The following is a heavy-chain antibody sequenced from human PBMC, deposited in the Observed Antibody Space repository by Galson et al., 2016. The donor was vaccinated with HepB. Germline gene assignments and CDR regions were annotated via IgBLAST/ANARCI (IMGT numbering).Heavy chain of an antibody. V-gene: IGHV3-48*02. CDR2: ISSRVSPI. D-gene: IGHD6-6*01. J-gene: IGHJ3*01. CDR3: ARELVRSAFDL. CDR1: GFALSGSG. Sequence: SLRLSCAASGFALSGSGLNWVRQAPGKGLQWISYISSRVSPIYYADSVKGRFTISRDNAKNSVYLQMNNLRDEDTGVCYCARELVRSAFDLWGQGTMVTVSS.